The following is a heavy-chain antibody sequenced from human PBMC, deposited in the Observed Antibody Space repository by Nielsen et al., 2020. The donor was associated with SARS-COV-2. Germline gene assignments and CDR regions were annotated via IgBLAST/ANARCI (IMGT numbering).Heavy chain of an antibody. CDR2: IYWNDDK. V-gene: IGHV2-5*01. D-gene: IGHD2-21*01. CDR1: GFSLSTSAVG. CDR3: AHVSKLYCGGDCETFDI. Sequence: SGSTLVKPTQTLTLTCTFSGFSLSTSAVGVGWIRQPPGKALGWLAVIYWNDDKRYSPSLRSRLTITKDTPKNQVDLSMTNMDPVDTATYYCAHVSKLYCGGDCETFDIWGQGTMVTVSS. J-gene: IGHJ3*02.